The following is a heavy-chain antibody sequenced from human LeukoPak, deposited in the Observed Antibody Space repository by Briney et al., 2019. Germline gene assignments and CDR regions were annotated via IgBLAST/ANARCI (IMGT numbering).Heavy chain of an antibody. Sequence: PSQTLSLTCTVSGGSISRGDYYWSWIRQPPGKGLEWIGYIYYSGRTYYNPSLKSRVTISVDTSKNQFSLKLSSVTAADTAVYYCARATDVYSFDYWGQGTLVTVSS. CDR1: GGSISRGDYY. CDR2: IYYSGRT. V-gene: IGHV4-30-4*01. CDR3: ARATDVYSFDY. J-gene: IGHJ4*02.